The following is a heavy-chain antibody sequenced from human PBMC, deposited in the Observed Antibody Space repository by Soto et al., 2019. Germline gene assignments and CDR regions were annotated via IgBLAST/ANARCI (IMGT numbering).Heavy chain of an antibody. CDR3: ARGLRPYYYSGRDV. V-gene: IGHV3-9*01. J-gene: IGHJ6*02. CDR2: ISWNSGSI. D-gene: IGHD4-17*01. Sequence: EVQLVESGGGLVQPGRSLRLSCVVSGFSFDDYAMHWVRQVPGKGLEWVSGISWNSGSIGYADSVRGRVTISRDNAKNSLYLQVNSLRTEDTALYYCARGLRPYYYSGRDVWGQGTTVIVSS. CDR1: GFSFDDYA.